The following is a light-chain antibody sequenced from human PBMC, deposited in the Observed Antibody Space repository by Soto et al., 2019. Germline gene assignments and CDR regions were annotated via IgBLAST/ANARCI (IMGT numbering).Light chain of an antibody. CDR1: SSDVGGYEY. V-gene: IGLV2-11*01. CDR3: SSQAGSYTLI. J-gene: IGLJ2*01. Sequence: QSALTQPRSVSGSPGQSVTISCTGTSSDVGGYEYVSWYQQHPGKAPKLIIYDVFKRPSGVPGRFSASKSGNTASLTISGLQAEDEADYHCSSQAGSYTLIFGGGTKLTAL. CDR2: DVF.